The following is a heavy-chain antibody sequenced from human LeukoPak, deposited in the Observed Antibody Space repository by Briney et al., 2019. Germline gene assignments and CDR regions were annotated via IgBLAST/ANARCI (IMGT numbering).Heavy chain of an antibody. D-gene: IGHD2-2*01. Sequence: ASVKVSCKASGYTFAGYRTHWVRQAPGQGLEWMGWINPNSGGTNYAQRFQGRVTMTRDTSISTAYRELSRLRSDDTAVYYCAKDVGEFCSSTNCYASDYWGQGTLVTVSS. CDR3: AKDVGEFCSSTNCYASDY. CDR2: INPNSGGT. J-gene: IGHJ4*02. V-gene: IGHV1-2*02. CDR1: GYTFAGYR.